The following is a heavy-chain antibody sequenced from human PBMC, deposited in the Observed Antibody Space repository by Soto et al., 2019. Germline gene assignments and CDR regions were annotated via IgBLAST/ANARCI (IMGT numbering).Heavy chain of an antibody. CDR1: GYTFTSYD. CDR2: MNPNSGNT. J-gene: IGHJ6*03. D-gene: IGHD3-3*01. V-gene: IGHV1-8*01. Sequence: ASVKVSCKASGYTFTSYDINWVRQATGQGPEWMGWMNPNSGNTGYAQKFQGRVTMTRNTSISTAYMELSSLRSEDTAVYYCARGVYDFWSGSKRYYYYMDVWGKGTTVTVSS. CDR3: ARGVYDFWSGSKRYYYYMDV.